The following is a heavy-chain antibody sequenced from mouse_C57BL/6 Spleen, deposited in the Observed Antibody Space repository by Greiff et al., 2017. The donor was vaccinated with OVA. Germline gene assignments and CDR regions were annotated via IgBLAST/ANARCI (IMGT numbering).Heavy chain of an antibody. J-gene: IGHJ2*01. CDR2: IYPSDSET. CDR1: GYTFTSYW. Sequence: VQLQQPGAELVRPGSSVKLSCKASGYTFTSYWMDWVKQRPGQGLEWIGNIYPSDSETHYNQKFKDKATLTVDKSSSTAYMQLSSLTSEDSAVYYCARGDGYYFPFDYWGQGTTLTVSS. CDR3: ARGDGYYFPFDY. V-gene: IGHV1-61*01. D-gene: IGHD2-3*01.